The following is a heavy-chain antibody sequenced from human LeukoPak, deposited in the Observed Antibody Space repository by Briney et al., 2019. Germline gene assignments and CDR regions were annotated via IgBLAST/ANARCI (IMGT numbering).Heavy chain of an antibody. CDR1: GYTFTSYY. V-gene: IGHV1-46*01. D-gene: IGHD3-3*01. CDR3: ARGRFAFLPL. Sequence: ASVKVSCKASGYTFTSYYMHWVRQAPGQGLEWMGIINPSGGSTSYAQKFQGRVTMTRNTSLSTAYMELSSLRSEDTAVYYCARGRFAFLPLWGQGTLVTVSS. J-gene: IGHJ4*02. CDR2: INPSGGST.